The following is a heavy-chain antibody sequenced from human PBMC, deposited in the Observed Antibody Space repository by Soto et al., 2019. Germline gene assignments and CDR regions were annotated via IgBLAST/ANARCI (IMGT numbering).Heavy chain of an antibody. Sequence: ASVKVSCKASGFTFSSYGINWMRQAPGQGLEWMGYISGYNGNTIYAQRLQGRVTMTTDTSTSTAYMELRSLRSDDTAVYYCAREYPSSRDIVGGVTAPEYDYWGQGTLVTVSS. D-gene: IGHD2-15*01. CDR2: ISGYNGNT. V-gene: IGHV1-18*01. J-gene: IGHJ4*02. CDR3: AREYPSSRDIVGGVTAPEYDY. CDR1: GFTFSSYG.